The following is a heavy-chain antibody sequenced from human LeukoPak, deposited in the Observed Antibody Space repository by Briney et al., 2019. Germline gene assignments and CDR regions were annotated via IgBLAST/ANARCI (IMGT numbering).Heavy chain of an antibody. CDR2: ISSSGSYI. Sequence: GGSLRLSCAASGFTFSSYSMNWVRQAPGKGLEWVSSISSSGSYIYYADSVEGRFTISRDNAKNSLYLQMNSLRAEDTAVYYCARSPTPDYWGQGTLVTVSS. J-gene: IGHJ4*02. D-gene: IGHD4-17*01. V-gene: IGHV3-21*01. CDR1: GFTFSSYS. CDR3: ARSPTPDY.